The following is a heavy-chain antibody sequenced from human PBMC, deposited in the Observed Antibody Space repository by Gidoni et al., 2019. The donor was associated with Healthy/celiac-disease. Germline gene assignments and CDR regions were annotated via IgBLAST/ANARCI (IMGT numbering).Heavy chain of an antibody. CDR1: GFPFISYW. CDR2: IKQEGSEK. Sequence: EFQLVDSGGGLVQPGGSLDLSFSASGFPFISYWLSWVRQAPGKGLEWVANIKQEGSEKYYVDSVKGRFTISRDNAKNSLYLQMNSLRAEDTAVYYCARVSMVRGATFDYWGQGTLVTVSS. CDR3: ARVSMVRGATFDY. V-gene: IGHV3-7*01. J-gene: IGHJ4*02. D-gene: IGHD3-10*01.